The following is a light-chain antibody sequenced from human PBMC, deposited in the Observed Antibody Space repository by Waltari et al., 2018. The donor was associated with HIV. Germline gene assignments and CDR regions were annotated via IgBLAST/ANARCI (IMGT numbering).Light chain of an antibody. V-gene: IGLV3-19*01. CDR2: GKN. CDR3: NSRGTSGNHWV. J-gene: IGLJ3*02. CDR1: SLRTCY. Sequence: SSELTQDPAVSVALGQTVRITCQGDSLRTCYATWYQQKPGQAPILVNYGKNNRPSGIPDRFSGSSSGNTASLTITGVQAEDEADYYGNSRGTSGNHWVFGGGTKLTVL.